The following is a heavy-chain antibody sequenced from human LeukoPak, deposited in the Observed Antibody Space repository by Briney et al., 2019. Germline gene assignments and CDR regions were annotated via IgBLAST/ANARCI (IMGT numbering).Heavy chain of an antibody. J-gene: IGHJ4*02. D-gene: IGHD2-15*01. CDR1: GGSISSGSYY. Sequence: SETLSLTCTVSGGSISSGSYYWSWIRQPAGKGLEWSERIYTSGSTNYNPSLKSRVTISVDTSKNQFSLKLSSVTAADTAVYYCARVTYSANRFDYWGQGTLVTVSS. CDR2: IYTSGST. V-gene: IGHV4-61*02. CDR3: ARVTYSANRFDY.